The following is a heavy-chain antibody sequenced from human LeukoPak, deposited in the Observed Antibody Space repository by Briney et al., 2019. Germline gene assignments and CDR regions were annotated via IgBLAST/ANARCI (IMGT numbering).Heavy chain of an antibody. CDR3: ARVAYCSGGSCYHYFDY. CDR2: INPSGGST. J-gene: IGHJ4*02. V-gene: IGHV1-46*01. Sequence: ASVKVSCKASGYTFTSYYMHWVRQAPGQGLEWVGIINPSGGSTSYAQKFQGRVTMTRDTSTSTVYMELSSLRSEDTAVYYCARVAYCSGGSCYHYFDYWGQGTLVTVSS. CDR1: GYTFTSYY. D-gene: IGHD2-15*01.